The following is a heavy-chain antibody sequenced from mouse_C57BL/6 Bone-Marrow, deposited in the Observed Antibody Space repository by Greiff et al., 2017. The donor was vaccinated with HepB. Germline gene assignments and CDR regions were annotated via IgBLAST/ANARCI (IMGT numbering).Heavy chain of an antibody. Sequence: EVQGVESGGGLVKPGGSLKLSCAASGFTFSSYAMSWVRQTPEKRLEWVATISDGGSYTYYPDNVKGRFTISRDNAKNNLYLQMSHLKSEDTAMYYCARDASSRAWFAYWGQGTLVTVSA. CDR3: ARDASSRAWFAY. J-gene: IGHJ3*01. V-gene: IGHV5-4*01. CDR2: ISDGGSYT. CDR1: GFTFSSYA. D-gene: IGHD6-1*01.